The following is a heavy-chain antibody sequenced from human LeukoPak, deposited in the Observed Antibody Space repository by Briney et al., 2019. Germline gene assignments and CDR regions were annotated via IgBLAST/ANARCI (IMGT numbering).Heavy chain of an antibody. V-gene: IGHV3-48*03. CDR3: AKDYYGSGRIFDY. D-gene: IGHD3-10*01. J-gene: IGHJ4*02. CDR1: GFTFSSYE. Sequence: PGGSLRLSCAASGFTFSSYEMNWVRQAPGKGLEWVSYISSSGSNIKYADSVKGRFTISRDNSKNTLYLQMNSLRAEDTAVYYCAKDYYGSGRIFDYWGQGTLVTVSS. CDR2: ISSSGSNI.